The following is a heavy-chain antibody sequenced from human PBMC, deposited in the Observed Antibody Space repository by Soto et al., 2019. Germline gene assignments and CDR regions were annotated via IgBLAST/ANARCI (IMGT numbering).Heavy chain of an antibody. CDR2: IYPGDSDT. CDR1: GYSFTSYW. D-gene: IGHD1-26*01. J-gene: IGHJ6*01. Sequence: RAESLTISCKASGYSFTSYWIVWVLQMPGKGLEWMGIIYPGDSDTRYSPSFQGQVTISADKSISTAYLQWSSLKASDTAMYYCAAYSGSFYYGMDVWGQGTTVTVSS. CDR3: AAYSGSFYYGMDV. V-gene: IGHV5-51*01.